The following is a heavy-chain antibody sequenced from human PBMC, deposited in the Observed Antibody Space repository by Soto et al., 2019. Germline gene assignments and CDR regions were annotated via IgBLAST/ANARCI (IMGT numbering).Heavy chain of an antibody. CDR3: ANSWGDTWQQSAFDF. CDR2: ISGTAYSK. CDR1: GLGFDKYS. D-gene: IGHD5-18*01. V-gene: IGHV3-23*01. J-gene: IGHJ3*01. Sequence: EVRLLESGGGLVQPGGSLRLSCAASGLGFDKYSMSWVRQAPGKGLEWVSGISGTAYSKHYADSVKGQFTISRDNFEKTLYLQMNSLRVEDTSVYYCANSWGDTWQQSAFDFWGQGTMVTVSS.